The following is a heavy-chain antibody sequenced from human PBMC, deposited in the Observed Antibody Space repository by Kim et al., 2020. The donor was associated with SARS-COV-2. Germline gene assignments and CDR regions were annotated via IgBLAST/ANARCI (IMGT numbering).Heavy chain of an antibody. V-gene: IGHV4-39*01. CDR3: ARHTITTVVTQPFDL. J-gene: IGHJ2*01. Sequence: PSLKSRVTISVDTSKNQFSLKLSSVTAADTAVYYCARHTITTVVTQPFDLWGRGTLVTVSS. D-gene: IGHD4-17*01.